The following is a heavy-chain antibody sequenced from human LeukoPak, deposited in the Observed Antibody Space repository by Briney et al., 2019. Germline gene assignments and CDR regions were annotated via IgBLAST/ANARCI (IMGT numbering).Heavy chain of an antibody. J-gene: IGHJ4*02. CDR1: GYTFTIYD. D-gene: IGHD3-3*01. V-gene: IGHV1-8*01. Sequence: ASVKVSCKASGYTFTIYDINWVRQATGQGLEWMGWMNPNSGNTGYAQKFQGRVTMTRNTSISTAYMELSSLRSEDTAVYYCARGGLRFLEWLSDFDYWGQGTLVTVSS. CDR3: ARGGLRFLEWLSDFDY. CDR2: MNPNSGNT.